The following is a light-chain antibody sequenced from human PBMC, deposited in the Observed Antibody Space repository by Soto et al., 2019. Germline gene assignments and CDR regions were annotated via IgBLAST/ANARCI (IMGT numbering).Light chain of an antibody. J-gene: IGKJ1*01. Sequence: DIQMTQSPSTLSASVGDSVSINCRASQSISAWLAWYQQKPGKAPRLLIYKASTLEIGVPSRFSGSGSGTEFTLTINSLQPEDFATYYCLQYSSNPRTFGQGTKVDIK. CDR3: LQYSSNPRT. V-gene: IGKV1-5*03. CDR2: KAS. CDR1: QSISAW.